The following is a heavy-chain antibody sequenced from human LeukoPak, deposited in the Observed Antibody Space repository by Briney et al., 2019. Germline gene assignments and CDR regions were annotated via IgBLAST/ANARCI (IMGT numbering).Heavy chain of an antibody. Sequence: ASVKVSCKASGYTFTGYYMHWVRQAPGQGLEWMGWINPNSGGTNYAQKFQGRVTMTRDTSISTAYMELSRLRSDDTAVYYCATDGYTMVRGPYYMDVWGKGTTVTVSS. CDR3: ATDGYTMVRGPYYMDV. D-gene: IGHD3-10*01. V-gene: IGHV1-2*02. CDR1: GYTFTGYY. CDR2: INPNSGGT. J-gene: IGHJ6*03.